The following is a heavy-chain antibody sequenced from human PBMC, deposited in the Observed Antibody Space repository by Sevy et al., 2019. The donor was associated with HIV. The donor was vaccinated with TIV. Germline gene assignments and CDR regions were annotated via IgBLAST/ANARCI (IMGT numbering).Heavy chain of an antibody. CDR1: GIIFTTSG. D-gene: IGHD3-9*01. J-gene: IGHJ6*02. V-gene: IGHV3-30*18. CDR3: AKDFTGYNGMDV. Sequence: GGCLRLSCAVSGIIFTTSGMHWVRQAPGKGLECVAVISYDGRNKFYGDSVKGRFTISRDNSKNILYLQMNSLRAEDTAVYYCAKDFTGYNGMDVWGQGTMVTVSS. CDR2: ISYDGRNK.